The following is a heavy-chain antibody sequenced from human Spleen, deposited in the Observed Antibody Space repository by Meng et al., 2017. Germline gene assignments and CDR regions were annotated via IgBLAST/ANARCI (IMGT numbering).Heavy chain of an antibody. CDR3: AKRPANWGFSDC. CDR2: ISGTAANT. CDR1: GFTLTTHP. Sequence: GGSLRLSCAASGFTLTTHPMKWVRQAPGKGLEWVSTISGTAANTYYADSVKGRFTISRDDSKNTLYLQMNSLKVEDTAVYYCAKRPANWGFSDCWGQGTLVTVSS. V-gene: IGHV3-23*01. J-gene: IGHJ4*02. D-gene: IGHD7-27*01.